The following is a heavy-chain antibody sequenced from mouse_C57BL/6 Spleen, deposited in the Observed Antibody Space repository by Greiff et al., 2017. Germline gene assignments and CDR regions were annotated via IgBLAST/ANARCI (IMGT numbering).Heavy chain of an antibody. Sequence: QVQLQQSGPELVKPGASVKISCKASGYAFSSSWMNWVKQRPGKGLEWIGRIYPGDGDTNYNGKFKGKATLTADQSSSTAYMQLRSLTSEDSAVYFCAGCSSDYYAMDYWGQGTSVTVSS. D-gene: IGHD3-2*02. CDR1: GYAFSSSW. CDR2: IYPGDGDT. J-gene: IGHJ4*01. CDR3: AGCSSDYYAMDY. V-gene: IGHV1-82*01.